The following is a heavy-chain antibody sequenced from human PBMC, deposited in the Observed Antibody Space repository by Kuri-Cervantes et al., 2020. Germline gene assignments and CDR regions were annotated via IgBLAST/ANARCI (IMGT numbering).Heavy chain of an antibody. CDR3: AKDIGAVAGTFDY. V-gene: IGHV3-23*01. CDR2: ISGSGGST. CDR1: GFTFDDYA. D-gene: IGHD6-19*01. Sequence: GESLKISCAASGFTFDDYAMHWVRQAPGKGLEWVSAISGSGGSTYYADSVKGRFTISRDNSKNTLYLQMNSLRAEDTAVYYCAKDIGAVAGTFDYWGQGTLVTVSS. J-gene: IGHJ4*02.